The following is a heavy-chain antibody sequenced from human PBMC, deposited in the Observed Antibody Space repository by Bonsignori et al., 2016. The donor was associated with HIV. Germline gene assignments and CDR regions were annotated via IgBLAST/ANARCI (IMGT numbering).Heavy chain of an antibody. Sequence: GESLKISCAASGFTFSSYGMHWVRQAPGKGLEWVAFIRYDGSNKYYADSVKGRFTISRDNSKNTLYLQMNSLRAEDTAVYYCAKDQAYYYDSSGYYYYMDVWGKGTTVTVSS. J-gene: IGHJ6*03. CDR3: AKDQAYYYDSSGYYYYMDV. CDR1: GFTFSSYG. V-gene: IGHV3-30*02. D-gene: IGHD3-22*01. CDR2: IRYDGSNK.